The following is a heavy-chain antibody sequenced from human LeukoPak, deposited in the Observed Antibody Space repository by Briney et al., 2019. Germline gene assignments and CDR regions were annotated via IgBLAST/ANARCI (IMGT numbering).Heavy chain of an antibody. CDR3: ARLPTFYYDSSGYHYDY. D-gene: IGHD3-22*01. CDR1: GFTFNNYA. V-gene: IGHV3-23*01. Sequence: PGGSLRLSCVASGFTFNNYAMSWVRQAPGRGLEWASSTAGSGISKDYADSVKGRFTISKDKSKNTLYLQMDNLRAGDTGVYFCARLPTFYYDSSGYHYDYWGQGTLVTVSS. J-gene: IGHJ4*02. CDR2: TAGSGISK.